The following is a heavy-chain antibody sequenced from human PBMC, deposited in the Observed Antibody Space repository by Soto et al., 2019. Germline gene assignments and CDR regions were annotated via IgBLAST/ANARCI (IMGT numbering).Heavy chain of an antibody. J-gene: IGHJ6*02. V-gene: IGHV5-51*01. Sequence: GGSLKISCNGSGYSFTSYWIGWGRQMPWKGLEWMGIIYPGDSDTRYSPSFQGQVTISADKSISTAYLQWSSLKASDTAMYYCARYTMVRGVITHYYGMDVWGQGTTVTVSS. D-gene: IGHD3-10*01. CDR1: GYSFTSYW. CDR2: IYPGDSDT. CDR3: ARYTMVRGVITHYYGMDV.